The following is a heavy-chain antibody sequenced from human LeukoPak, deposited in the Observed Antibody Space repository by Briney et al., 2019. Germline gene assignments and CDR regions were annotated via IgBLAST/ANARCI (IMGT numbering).Heavy chain of an antibody. CDR3: ARTLKERELRLYYYYMDV. CDR2: IIPIIGTA. V-gene: IGHV1-69*06. D-gene: IGHD6-25*01. Sequence: ASVKVSCKASGGTFSSYAISWVRQAPGQGLEWMGGIIPIIGTANYAQKFQGRVTITADKSTSTAYMELSSLRSEDTAVYYCARTLKERELRLYYYYMDVWGKGTTVTVSS. CDR1: GGTFSSYA. J-gene: IGHJ6*03.